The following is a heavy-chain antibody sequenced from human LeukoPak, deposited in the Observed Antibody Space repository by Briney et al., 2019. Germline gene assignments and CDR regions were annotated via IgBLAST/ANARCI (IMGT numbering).Heavy chain of an antibody. V-gene: IGHV1-69*13. D-gene: IGHD3-3*01. CDR1: GGTFSSYA. J-gene: IGHJ6*02. Sequence: SVKVSCKASGGTFSSYAISCMRQAPGQGLEWMGGIIPIFGTANYAQKFQGRVTITADESTSTAYMELSSLRSEDTAVYYCARAILRFLVRSGYYYGMDVWGQGTTVTVSS. CDR3: ARAILRFLVRSGYYYGMDV. CDR2: IIPIFGTA.